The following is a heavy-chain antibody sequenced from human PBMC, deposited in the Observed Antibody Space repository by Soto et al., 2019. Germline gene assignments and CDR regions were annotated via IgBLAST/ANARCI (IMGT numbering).Heavy chain of an antibody. CDR2: INPSGGST. Sequence: ASVKVSCKASGYTFTSNYMHWVRQAPGQGLEWMGIINPSGGSTSYAQKFQGRVTMTRDTSTSTVYMELSSLRSEDTAVYYCARDYDFWSGYYKEFHYYGMDVWGQGTTVTVS. D-gene: IGHD3-3*01. CDR1: GYTFTSNY. CDR3: ARDYDFWSGYYKEFHYYGMDV. V-gene: IGHV1-46*01. J-gene: IGHJ6*02.